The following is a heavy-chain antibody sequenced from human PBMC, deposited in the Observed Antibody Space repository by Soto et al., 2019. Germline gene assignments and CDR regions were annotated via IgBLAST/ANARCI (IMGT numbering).Heavy chain of an antibody. V-gene: IGHV4-30-4*01. D-gene: IGHD5-12*01. Sequence: SETLSLTCTVSGGSISSGYYYWSWIRQPPGKGLEWIGYIYYSGSTYYNPSLKSRVTISVDTSKNQFSLKLSSVTAADTAVYYCARVTPKKHSGYDYWPFDYWGQGTLVTVSS. CDR2: IYYSGST. CDR3: ARVTPKKHSGYDYWPFDY. CDR1: GGSISSGYYY. J-gene: IGHJ4*02.